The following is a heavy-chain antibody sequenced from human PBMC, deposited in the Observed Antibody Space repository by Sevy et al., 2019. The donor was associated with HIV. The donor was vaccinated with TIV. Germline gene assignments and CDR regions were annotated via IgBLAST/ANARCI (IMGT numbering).Heavy chain of an antibody. Sequence: GGSLRLSCKASGFTFSSFWMQWVRQAPGKGLEWVANIRQDGSEMYYVGSVKGRFTISRDNAKNALYLQMDGLRAEDTAVYYCARRFFDLWGQGTLVTLSS. CDR1: GFTFSSFW. CDR2: IRQDGSEM. CDR3: ARRFFDL. V-gene: IGHV3-7*03. J-gene: IGHJ4*02.